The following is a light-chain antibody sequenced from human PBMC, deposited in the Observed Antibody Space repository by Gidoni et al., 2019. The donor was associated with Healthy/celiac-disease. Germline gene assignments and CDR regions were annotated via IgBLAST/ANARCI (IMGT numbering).Light chain of an antibody. J-gene: IGLJ3*02. CDR3: AAWDDSLNDWV. CDR1: SSNSGSTN. V-gene: IGLV1-44*01. Sequence: QSVLTQPPSASGTPWQRVTISFSGSSSNSGSTNVNWYQQLPGTAPKLLIYSNNQRPSGVPDRFSGSKSGTSASLAISGLQSEDEADYYCAAWDDSLNDWVFGVGTKLTVL. CDR2: SNN.